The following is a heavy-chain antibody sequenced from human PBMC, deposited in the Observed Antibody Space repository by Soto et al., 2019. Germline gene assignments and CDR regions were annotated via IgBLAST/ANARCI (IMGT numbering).Heavy chain of an antibody. D-gene: IGHD3-16*02. CDR3: ARASYDYIWGSYRWEYYFDY. CDR1: GGSISSYY. CDR2: IYYSGST. Sequence: ETLSLTCTVSGGSISSYYWSWIRQPPGKGLEWIGYIYYSGSTNYNPSLKSRVTISVDTSKNQFSLKLSSVTAADTAVYYCARASYDYIWGSYRWEYYFDYWGQGTLVTVSS. V-gene: IGHV4-59*01. J-gene: IGHJ4*02.